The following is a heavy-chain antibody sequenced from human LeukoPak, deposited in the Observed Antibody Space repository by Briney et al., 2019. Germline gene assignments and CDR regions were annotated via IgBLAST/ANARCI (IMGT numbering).Heavy chain of an antibody. D-gene: IGHD5-12*01. CDR1: TASIRSSNYY. CDR3: ARDISGYITLDC. V-gene: IGHV4-39*02. J-gene: IGHJ4*02. Sequence: PSETLSLTCTVDTASIRSSNYYWDRIRQPPGKGLEGIGRIYYSGTSYYNPSLKSRVTISVDTSKNQFSLKIISVSAADTAVYYCARDISGYITLDCWGQATLVTVSS. CDR2: IYYSGTS.